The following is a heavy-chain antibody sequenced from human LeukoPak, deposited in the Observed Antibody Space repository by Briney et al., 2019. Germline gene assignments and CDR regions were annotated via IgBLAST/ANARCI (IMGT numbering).Heavy chain of an antibody. V-gene: IGHV1-69*01. J-gene: IGHJ4*02. D-gene: IGHD2-2*01. CDR3: ARVVVVPAARRPLYYFDY. CDR1: GGTFSSYA. Sequence: ASVKVSCKAPGGTFSSYAISWVRQAPGRGLEWMGGIIPIFGTANYAQKFQGRVTITADESTSTAYMELSSLRSEDTAVYYCARVVVVPAARRPLYYFDYWGQGTLVTVSS. CDR2: IIPIFGTA.